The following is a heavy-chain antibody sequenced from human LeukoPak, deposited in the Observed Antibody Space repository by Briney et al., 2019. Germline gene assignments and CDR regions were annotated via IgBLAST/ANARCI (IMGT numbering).Heavy chain of an antibody. Sequence: SETLSLTCTVSGGSISSYYWSWIRQPPGKGLEWIGYIYYSGSTNYNPSLKSRVTISVDTSKNQFSLKLSSVTAADTAVYYCARVGAMYYYGSEPHWFDPWGQRTLVTVSS. CDR1: GGSISSYY. D-gene: IGHD3-10*01. CDR2: IYYSGST. CDR3: ARVGAMYYYGSEPHWFDP. J-gene: IGHJ5*02. V-gene: IGHV4-59*01.